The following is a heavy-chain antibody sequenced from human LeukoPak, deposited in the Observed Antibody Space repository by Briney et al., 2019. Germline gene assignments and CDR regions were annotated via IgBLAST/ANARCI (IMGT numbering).Heavy chain of an antibody. D-gene: IGHD1-26*01. CDR2: FDPDDGET. CDR1: VYTLTELP. CDR3: ATGTSGSYYVGIVRPIDY. J-gene: IGHJ4*02. Sequence: ASVKVSCTVSVYTLTELPIRWERQAPGKGLEWMGGFDPDDGETVYAQMFQGRVTMTEDTSSDTASMELSSLRSEDTAVYYCATGTSGSYYVGIVRPIDYWGQGTLVTVSS. V-gene: IGHV1-24*01.